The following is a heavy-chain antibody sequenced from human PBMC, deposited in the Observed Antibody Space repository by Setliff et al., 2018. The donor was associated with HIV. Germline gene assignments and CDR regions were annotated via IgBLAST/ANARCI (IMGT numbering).Heavy chain of an antibody. Sequence: SETLSLTCTVSGGSISSGSYYWSWIRQPAGKGLEWIGRIYTSGSTNYNPSLKSRVTISVDTSKNQFSLKLSSVTAADTAVYYCARGSVEMATYYFDYWGQGTLGTVSS. D-gene: IGHD5-12*01. CDR1: GGSISSGSYY. CDR3: ARGSVEMATYYFDY. V-gene: IGHV4-61*02. CDR2: IYTSGST. J-gene: IGHJ4*02.